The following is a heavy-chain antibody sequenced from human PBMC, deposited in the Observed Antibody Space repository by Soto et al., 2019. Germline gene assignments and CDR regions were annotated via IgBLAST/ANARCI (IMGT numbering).Heavy chain of an antibody. CDR3: VRGNRYSSSSGWGGGFDY. Sequence: QVQLVESGGGVVQPGGSLRLSCATSGFTFSDSGMHWVRQAPGKGLEWVAVIWSDGSDKSYADSVEGRFTISRDNSKKTLYLQMNSLGAEETAVYYCVRGNRYSSSSGWGGGFDYWGQGTLVTVSS. D-gene: IGHD6-6*01. J-gene: IGHJ4*02. CDR2: IWSDGSDK. V-gene: IGHV3-33*01. CDR1: GFTFSDSG.